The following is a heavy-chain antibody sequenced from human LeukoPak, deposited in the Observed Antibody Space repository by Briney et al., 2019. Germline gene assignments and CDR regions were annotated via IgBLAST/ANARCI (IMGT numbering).Heavy chain of an antibody. CDR2: ITAGNGNT. D-gene: IGHD5-18*01. CDR1: GYNFRSYG. V-gene: IGHV1-18*01. CDR3: ARDLARGYSYGYNAFDL. J-gene: IGHJ3*01. Sequence: ASVKVSCKASGYNFRSYGIGWVRQAPRQGLEWMGWITAGNGNTNYAQKVQGRVTMTTDTSTSTAYMELRSLRSDDTAVYFCARDLARGYSYGYNAFDLWRQGTMVTVSS.